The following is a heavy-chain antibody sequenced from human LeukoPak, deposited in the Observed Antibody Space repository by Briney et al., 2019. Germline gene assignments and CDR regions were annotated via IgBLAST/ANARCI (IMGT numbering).Heavy chain of an antibody. CDR2: ISSSSSYI. J-gene: IGHJ4*02. CDR3: ARLDASGLDY. Sequence: GGSLRLSCAASGFTFSSYEMNWVRQAPGKGLEWVSSISSSSSYIYYADSVKGRFTISRDNAKNSLYLQMNSLRAEDTAVYYCARLDASGLDYWGQGTLVTVSS. D-gene: IGHD6-19*01. V-gene: IGHV3-21*01. CDR1: GFTFSSYE.